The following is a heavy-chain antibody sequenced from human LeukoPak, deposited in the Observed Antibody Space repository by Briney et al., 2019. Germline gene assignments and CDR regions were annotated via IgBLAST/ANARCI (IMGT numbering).Heavy chain of an antibody. V-gene: IGHV3-23*01. J-gene: IGHJ4*02. CDR2: ISGSGDST. CDR1: GFTFSSYT. D-gene: IGHD1-14*01. CDR3: AIPGKRGPFDY. Sequence: GGSLRLSCAASGFTFSSYTMSWVRQAPGKGLEWVSAISGSGDSTYYADSVKDRFTISRDNSKNTLFLQMNSLRVEDTAVYYCAIPGKRGPFDYWGQGTLVTVSS.